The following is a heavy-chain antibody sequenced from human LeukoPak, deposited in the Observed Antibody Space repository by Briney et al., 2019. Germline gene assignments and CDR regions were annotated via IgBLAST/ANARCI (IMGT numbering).Heavy chain of an antibody. CDR1: GGTFSSYA. CDR2: ILPIFGIA. V-gene: IGHV1-69*04. CDR3: ASMEMDTITIDY. D-gene: IGHD5-24*01. Sequence: SVKVFCKASGGTFSSYAISWVRHAPGQGLEWMGRILPIFGIAIYAQKFQGSVTITADKSTSTAYMELSSLRSEDTAVYYCASMEMDTITIDYWGQGTLVTVSS. J-gene: IGHJ4*02.